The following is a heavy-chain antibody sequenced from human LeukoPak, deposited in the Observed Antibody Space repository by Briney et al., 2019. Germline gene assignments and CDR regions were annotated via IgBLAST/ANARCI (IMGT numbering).Heavy chain of an antibody. D-gene: IGHD3-3*01. CDR1: GFTFSSYS. Sequence: GGSLRLSCAASGFTFSSYSMNWVRQAPGKGLEWVSYISSSSSTIYYADSVKGRFTISRDNAKNSLYLQMNSLRDEDTAVYYCARPYYDFWSGYYILGGMDVWGQGTTVTVSS. CDR2: ISSSSSTI. J-gene: IGHJ6*02. CDR3: ARPYYDFWSGYYILGGMDV. V-gene: IGHV3-48*02.